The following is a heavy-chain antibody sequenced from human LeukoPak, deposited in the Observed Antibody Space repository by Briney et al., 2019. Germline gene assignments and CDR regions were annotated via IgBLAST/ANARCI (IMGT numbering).Heavy chain of an antibody. CDR3: ARSPRNYDFWSGYFDY. V-gene: IGHV3-30-3*01. CDR2: ISYDGSNK. Sequence: PGRSLRLSCAASGLTFSSYAMHWVRQAPGKGLEWVAVISYDGSNKYYADSVKGRFTISRDNSKNTLYLQMNSLRAEDTAVYYCARSPRNYDFWSGYFDYWGQGTLVTVSS. CDR1: GLTFSSYA. J-gene: IGHJ4*02. D-gene: IGHD3-3*01.